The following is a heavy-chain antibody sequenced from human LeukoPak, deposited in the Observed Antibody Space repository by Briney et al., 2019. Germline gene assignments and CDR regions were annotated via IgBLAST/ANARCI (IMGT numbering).Heavy chain of an antibody. Sequence: GGSLRLSCAVSGFTFSSYAMSWVRQAPGKGLEWVSSISGGVGRTDYADYVKGRFTISRDYSKNTLNLQMNSLRAEDTAIYYCAKEKVEEWLRYYHGMDVWGQGTTVTVSS. CDR2: ISGGVGRT. D-gene: IGHD5-18*01. V-gene: IGHV3-23*01. CDR3: AKEKVEEWLRYYHGMDV. CDR1: GFTFSSYA. J-gene: IGHJ6*02.